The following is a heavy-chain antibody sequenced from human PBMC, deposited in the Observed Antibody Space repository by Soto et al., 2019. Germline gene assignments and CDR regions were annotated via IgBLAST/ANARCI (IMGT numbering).Heavy chain of an antibody. CDR2: IYPGDSDT. V-gene: IGHV5-51*01. D-gene: IGHD3-22*01. J-gene: IGHJ2*01. CDR3: ARQSTYYYDSSGYYFWWYFDL. Sequence: GESLKISCKGSGYSFTSYWIGWVRQMPGKGLEWMGIIYPGDSDTRYSPSFQGQVTISADKSISTAYLQWSSLKASDTAMYYCARQSTYYYDSSGYYFWWYFDLWGRGTLVTVSS. CDR1: GYSFTSYW.